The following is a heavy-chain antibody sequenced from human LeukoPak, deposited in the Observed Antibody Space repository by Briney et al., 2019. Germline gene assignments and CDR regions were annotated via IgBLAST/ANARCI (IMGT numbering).Heavy chain of an antibody. CDR3: TRDMEYPGAGFDY. D-gene: IGHD3-3*01. CDR1: GDSIRRSSYF. V-gene: IGHV4-39*07. J-gene: IGHJ4*02. Sequence: SETLSLTCTVSGDSIRRSSYFWAWVRQPPGKGLEWIGSVYSSGSIYYNPSLRSQITISIDTSKNQFSLKLTSVAAADTAMYYCTRDMEYPGAGFDYWGQGIPVTVSS. CDR2: VYSSGSI.